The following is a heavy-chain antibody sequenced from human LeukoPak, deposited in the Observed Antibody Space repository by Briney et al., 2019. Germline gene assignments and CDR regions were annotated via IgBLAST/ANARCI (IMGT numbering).Heavy chain of an antibody. CDR3: TRDMEYPGAGFDY. D-gene: IGHD3-3*01. CDR1: GDSIRRSSYF. V-gene: IGHV4-39*07. J-gene: IGHJ4*02. Sequence: SETLSLTCTVSGDSIRRSSYFWAWVRQPPGKGLEWIGSVYSSGSIYYNPSLRSQITISIDTSKNQFSLKLTSVAAADTAMYYCTRDMEYPGAGFDYWGQGIPVTVSS. CDR2: VYSSGSI.